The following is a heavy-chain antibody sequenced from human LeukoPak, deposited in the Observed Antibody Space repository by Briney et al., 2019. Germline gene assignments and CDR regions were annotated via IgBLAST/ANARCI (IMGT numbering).Heavy chain of an antibody. CDR2: INPNSGGT. CDR1: GYTFTGYY. D-gene: IGHD3-16*01. J-gene: IGHJ3*02. Sequence: ASVKVSCKASGYTFTGYYMHWVRQAPGQGLEWMGWINPNSGGTNYAQKFQGRVTMTRDTSISIAYMELSRLRSDDTAVYYCAREPHTLDAFDIWGQGTMVTVSS. V-gene: IGHV1-2*02. CDR3: AREPHTLDAFDI.